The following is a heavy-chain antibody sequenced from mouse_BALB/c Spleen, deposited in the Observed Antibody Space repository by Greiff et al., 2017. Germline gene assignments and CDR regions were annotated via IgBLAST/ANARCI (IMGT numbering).Heavy chain of an antibody. CDR1: GFTFNTNA. V-gene: IGHV10S3*01. CDR2: IRSKSNNYAT. Sequence: EAGGGLVQPKGSLKLSCAASGFTFNTNAMNWVRQAPGKGLEWVARIRSKSNNYATYYADSVKDRFTISRDDSQSMLYLQMNNLKTEDTAMYYCVRALYAMDYWGQGTSVTVSS. J-gene: IGHJ4*01. CDR3: VRALYAMDY.